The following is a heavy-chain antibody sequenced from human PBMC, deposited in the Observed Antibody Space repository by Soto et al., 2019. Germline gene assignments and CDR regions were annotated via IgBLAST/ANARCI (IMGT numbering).Heavy chain of an antibody. CDR2: TYYRSKWYN. CDR1: GDSVSSNSAA. Sequence: PSQTLSLTCAISGDSVSSNSAAWNWIRQSPSRGLEWLGRTYYRSKWYNDYAVSVKSRITINPDTSKNQFSLRLSSVTAADTAVYYCARAWKQPWGGMDVWGPGTTVTVSS. CDR3: ARAWKQPWGGMDV. D-gene: IGHD6-13*01. V-gene: IGHV6-1*01. J-gene: IGHJ6*02.